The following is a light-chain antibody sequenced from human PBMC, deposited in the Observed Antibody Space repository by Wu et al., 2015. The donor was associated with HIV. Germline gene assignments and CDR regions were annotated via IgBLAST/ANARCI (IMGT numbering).Light chain of an antibody. CDR1: QGISSY. V-gene: IGKV1-9*01. CDR3: QRYDSSHRGAT. J-gene: IGKJ5*01. Sequence: DIQLTQSPSFLSASVGDRVTITCRASQGISSYLAWYQKNPGKAPKLLIYAASTLQSGVPSRFSGSGSGTEFTLTISSLQPEDFAVYYRQRYDSSHRGATFGQGTRLEIK. CDR2: AAS.